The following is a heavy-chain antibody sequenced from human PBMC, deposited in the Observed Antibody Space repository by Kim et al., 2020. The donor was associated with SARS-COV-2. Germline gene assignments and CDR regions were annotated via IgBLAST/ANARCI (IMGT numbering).Heavy chain of an antibody. D-gene: IGHD3-10*01. J-gene: IGHJ4*02. V-gene: IGHV3-7*01. CDR2: IKQDGSEK. CDR1: GFTFSSYW. Sequence: GGSLRLSCAASGFTFSSYWMSWVRQAPGKGLEWVANIKQDGSEKYYVDPVKGRFTISRDNAKNSLYLQMNSLRAEDTAVYYCAREGTYCSSTSCPTRPKGYYYGSGSFSNFDYWGQGTLVTVSS. CDR3: AREGTYCSSTSCPTRPKGYYYGSGSFSNFDY.